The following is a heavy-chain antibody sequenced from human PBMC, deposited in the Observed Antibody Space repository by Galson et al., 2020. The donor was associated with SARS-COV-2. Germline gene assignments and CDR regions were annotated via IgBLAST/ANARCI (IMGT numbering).Heavy chain of an antibody. CDR3: AREKSAATGGIDT. D-gene: IGHD6-13*01. Sequence: SETLSLTCTVSGGSISSGFYYWVWMRQSPGKGLEWIGSIDYDGRTDYNPSLKSRATISADTSRSWFSLSLNSVTAADTAVYYCAREKSAATGGIDTWGQGTLVTVSS. CDR2: IDYDGRT. V-gene: IGHV4-39*07. J-gene: IGHJ5*01. CDR1: GGSISSGFYY.